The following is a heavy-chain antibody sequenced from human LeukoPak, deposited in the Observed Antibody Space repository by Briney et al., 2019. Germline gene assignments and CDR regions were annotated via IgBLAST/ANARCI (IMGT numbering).Heavy chain of an antibody. V-gene: IGHV3-48*03. Sequence: GGSLRLSCAASGFTFSSYEMNWVRQAPGKGLEWVSYNSSSGSTIYYADSVKGRFTISRDNAKNSLYLQMNSLRAEDTALYYCARAGLYNWNYEGTTYFDFWGQGTLVTVSA. D-gene: IGHD1-7*01. CDR1: GFTFSSYE. CDR2: NSSSGSTI. CDR3: ARAGLYNWNYEGTTYFDF. J-gene: IGHJ4*02.